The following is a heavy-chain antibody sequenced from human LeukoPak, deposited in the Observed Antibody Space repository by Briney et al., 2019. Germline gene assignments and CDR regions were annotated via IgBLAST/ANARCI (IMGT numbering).Heavy chain of an antibody. Sequence: KPSQTLSLTCTVSGGSLSSYYWSWIRQPAGKGLEWIGCIYISGSTNYNPCLKSRVTMSVDTSKNQFSLKLSSVTAADTAVYYCARDRKQQLDRPGSKAPIYYYYGMDVWGQGTTVTVSS. CDR1: GGSLSSYY. CDR3: ARDRKQQLDRPGSKAPIYYYYGMDV. CDR2: IYISGST. V-gene: IGHV4-4*07. J-gene: IGHJ6*02. D-gene: IGHD6-13*01.